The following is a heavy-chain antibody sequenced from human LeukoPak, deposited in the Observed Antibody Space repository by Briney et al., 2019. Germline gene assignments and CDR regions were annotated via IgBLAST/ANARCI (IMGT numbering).Heavy chain of an antibody. CDR2: INGDGSST. Sequence: PGGSLRLSCAVSGFAFNTYWMHWVRQAPGTGLVWVSRINGDGSSTSYADFMKGRFTISRDNAKNTLYLQMNSLRAEETAIYYCARDKGYSIDQWGQGTLVTVSS. V-gene: IGHV3-74*01. J-gene: IGHJ5*02. CDR1: GFAFNTYW. D-gene: IGHD5-18*01. CDR3: ARDKGYSIDQ.